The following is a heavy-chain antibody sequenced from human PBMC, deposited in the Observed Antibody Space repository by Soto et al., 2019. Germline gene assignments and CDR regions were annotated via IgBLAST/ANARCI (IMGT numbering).Heavy chain of an antibody. CDR2: FDPEDGET. D-gene: IGHD3-3*01. CDR1: GYTLTELS. J-gene: IGHJ4*02. Sequence: ASVKVSCKVSGYTLTELSMHWVRQAPGKGLEWMGGFDPEDGETIYAQKFQGRVTMTEDTSTDTAYMELSSLRSEDTAVYYCATGLRFFGVVIYSYWGQGTLVTVSS. CDR3: ATGLRFFGVVIYSY. V-gene: IGHV1-24*01.